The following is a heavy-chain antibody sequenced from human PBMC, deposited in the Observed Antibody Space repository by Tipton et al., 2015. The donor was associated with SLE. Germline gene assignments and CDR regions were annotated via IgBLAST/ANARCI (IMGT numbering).Heavy chain of an antibody. CDR2: IFYTGST. D-gene: IGHD3-3*01. CDR3: ARHPDFWSGQRWFDP. CDR1: GGSISSSSYY. V-gene: IGHV4-39*07. J-gene: IGHJ5*01. Sequence: TLSLTCNVSGGSISSSSYYWGWIRQPPGKGLEWIGSIFYTGSTYYNPSLKSRVSFSIDTSKHQFSPKLNSVTAADTAVYYCARHPDFWSGQRWFDPWGPGTTVTVSS.